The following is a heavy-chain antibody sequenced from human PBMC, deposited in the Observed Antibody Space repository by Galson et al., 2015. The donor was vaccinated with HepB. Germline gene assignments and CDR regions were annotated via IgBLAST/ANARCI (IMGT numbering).Heavy chain of an antibody. D-gene: IGHD3-16*01. J-gene: IGHJ4*02. CDR2: INAGNGNT. Sequence: SVKVSCKASGCTFTRYAMHWVRQAPGQRLEWMGWINAGNGNTKYSQKFQGRVTITRDTSASTAYMELSSLRSEDTAVYYCARERGGGYFDYWGQGTLVTVSS. V-gene: IGHV1-3*01. CDR1: GCTFTRYA. CDR3: ARERGGGYFDY.